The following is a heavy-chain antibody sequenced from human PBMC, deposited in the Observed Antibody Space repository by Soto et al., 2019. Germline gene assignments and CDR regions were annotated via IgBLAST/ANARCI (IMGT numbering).Heavy chain of an antibody. D-gene: IGHD3-22*01. V-gene: IGHV1-2*04. Sequence: ASVKVSCKASGYTFTGYYMHWVRQAPGQGLEWMGWINPNSGGTNYAQKFQGWVTMTRDTSISTAYMELSRLRSDDTAVYYCARETVYYYDSSGPNPHFDYWGQGTLVTVS. CDR2: INPNSGGT. J-gene: IGHJ4*02. CDR3: ARETVYYYDSSGPNPHFDY. CDR1: GYTFTGYY.